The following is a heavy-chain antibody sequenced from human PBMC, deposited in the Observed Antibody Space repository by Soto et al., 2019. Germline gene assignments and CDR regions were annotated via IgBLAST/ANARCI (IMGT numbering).Heavy chain of an antibody. J-gene: IGHJ4*02. D-gene: IGHD3-9*01. CDR3: ARGGNGYHILTGFSSHY. V-gene: IGHV4-30-4*01. CDR1: GGSISSGDYY. Sequence: QVQLQESGPGLVKPSQTLSLTCTVSGGSISSGDYYWTWIRQPPGKCLEWIGYVYYSGYTYYNPSLKSRITISVDTSKNQFSLKLTSVTAADTAVYFCARGGNGYHILTGFSSHYWGQGTLVTVSS. CDR2: VYYSGYT.